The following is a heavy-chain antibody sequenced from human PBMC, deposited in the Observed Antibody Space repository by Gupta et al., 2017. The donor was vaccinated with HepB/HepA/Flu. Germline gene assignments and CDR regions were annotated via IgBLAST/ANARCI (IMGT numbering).Heavy chain of an antibody. CDR1: GGSISSGGYY. CDR2: IYYSGST. V-gene: IGHV4-31*03. J-gene: IGHJ5*02. Sequence: QVQLQESGPGLVKPSQTLSLTCTVSGGSISSGGYYWSWIRQHPGKGLEWIGYIYYSGSTYYNPSLKSRVTRSVDTSKNQFSLKLSSVTAADTAVYYCARVLNPLKTTHYYAQNWFDPWGQGTLVTVSS. D-gene: IGHD1-26*01. CDR3: ARVLNPLKTTHYYAQNWFDP.